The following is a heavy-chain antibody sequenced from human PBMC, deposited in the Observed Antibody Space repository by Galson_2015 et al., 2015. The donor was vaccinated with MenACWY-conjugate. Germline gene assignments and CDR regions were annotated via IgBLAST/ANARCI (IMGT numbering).Heavy chain of an antibody. J-gene: IGHJ6*02. D-gene: IGHD1-26*01. V-gene: IGHV5-51*01. Sequence: QSGAEVKKPGESLKLSCKTSGYSFTTYWIAWVRQMPGTGLEWMGLISPGDSNTRYSPSFQGQVTISADKSISTAYLQWSSLKASDTAMYYCARHPPGGRGMDVWGQGTTVTVSS. CDR2: ISPGDSNT. CDR3: ARHPPGGRGMDV. CDR1: GYSFTTYW.